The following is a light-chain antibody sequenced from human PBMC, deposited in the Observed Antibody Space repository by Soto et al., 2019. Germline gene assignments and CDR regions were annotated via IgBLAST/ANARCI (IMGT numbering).Light chain of an antibody. CDR1: QSISGW. CDR3: QQYNGDSYT. V-gene: IGKV1-5*01. CDR2: DVS. J-gene: IGKJ2*01. Sequence: DIQMTQSPSTLSASVGDRVTITCRASQSISGWLAWYQQKPGKGPKLLIYDVSTLGSGVPSRFSGRGSGTEFTLTISSLQPDDFATYYCQQYNGDSYTFGQGTQLQIK.